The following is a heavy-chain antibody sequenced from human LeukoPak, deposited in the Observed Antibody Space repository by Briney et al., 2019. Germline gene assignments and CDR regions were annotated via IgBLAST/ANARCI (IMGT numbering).Heavy chain of an antibody. CDR3: ARRPDILTGYYGVAFDI. V-gene: IGHV3-7*01. J-gene: IGHJ3*02. CDR2: INGDGSLN. Sequence: GGSLRLSCAASGFTFSTSWMTWVRQAPGKGLEWVANINGDGSLNGHVASVKGRFTISRDNAKNSLYLQMNSLRAEDTAVYYCARRPDILTGYYGVAFDIWGQGTMVTVSS. D-gene: IGHD3-9*01. CDR1: GFTFSTSW.